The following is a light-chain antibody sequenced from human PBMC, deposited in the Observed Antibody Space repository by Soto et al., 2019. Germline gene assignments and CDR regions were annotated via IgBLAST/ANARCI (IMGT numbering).Light chain of an antibody. Sequence: QSALTQPRSVSGSPGQSVTISCTGTSSDVGGYKYVSWYQQHPGKAPKLMIYDVSKRPSGVPDRFSGSKSGNTASLTISGLQAEDEADYYCCSFAGSYTFYVFGTGTKVAVL. CDR3: CSFAGSYTFYV. J-gene: IGLJ1*01. CDR1: SSDVGGYKY. CDR2: DVS. V-gene: IGLV2-11*01.